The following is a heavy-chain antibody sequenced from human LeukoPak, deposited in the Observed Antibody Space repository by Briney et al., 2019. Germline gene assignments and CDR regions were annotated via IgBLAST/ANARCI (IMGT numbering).Heavy chain of an antibody. V-gene: IGHV1-69*13. D-gene: IGHD3-22*01. CDR1: GGTFSSYA. CDR3: ARDFVEYDSSGYWSH. Sequence: SVKVSCKASGGTFSSYAISWVRQAPGQGLEWMGGIIPIFGTANYAQKFQGRVTITADESTSTAYMELSSLRSEDTAVYYCARDFVEYDSSGYWSHWGQGTLVTVSS. CDR2: IIPIFGTA. J-gene: IGHJ4*02.